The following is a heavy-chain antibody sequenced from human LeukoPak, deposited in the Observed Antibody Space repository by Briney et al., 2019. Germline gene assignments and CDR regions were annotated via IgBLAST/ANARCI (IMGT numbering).Heavy chain of an antibody. CDR3: ARNTLDLDP. Sequence: PSETLSLTCTVSGGSISSYYWSWIRQPPGKGLEWIGHIYDIGNTKYNPSLNSRVTISADTSKNQVSLRLRSVTPADTAVYYCARNTLDLDPWGQGHLVTVSS. J-gene: IGHJ5*02. CDR2: IYDIGNT. V-gene: IGHV4-59*12. CDR1: GGSISSYY.